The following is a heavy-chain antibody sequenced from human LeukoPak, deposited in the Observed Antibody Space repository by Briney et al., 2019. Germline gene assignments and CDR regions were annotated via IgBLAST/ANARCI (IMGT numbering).Heavy chain of an antibody. Sequence: SETLSLTCTVSGGSLSSYYWSWIRQPAGKGLEWIGRTYISGSTNYNPSLKTRVTMSLDTSKNQFSLKLSSVTAADTAVYYCARDPNSALWGQGTLVTVSS. CDR2: TYISGST. J-gene: IGHJ4*02. D-gene: IGHD4-23*01. V-gene: IGHV4-4*07. CDR1: GGSLSSYY. CDR3: ARDPNSAL.